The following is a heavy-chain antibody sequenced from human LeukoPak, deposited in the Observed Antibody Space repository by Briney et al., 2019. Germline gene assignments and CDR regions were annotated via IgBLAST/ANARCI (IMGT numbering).Heavy chain of an antibody. V-gene: IGHV4-4*07. CDR2: ITNSGGT. CDR3: ARECRRASPGY. D-gene: IGHD6-6*01. Sequence: SETLSLTCTVSGGSISSYYWTWIRQPAGEGLEWIGRITNSGGTNYNPSLKSRVTMSVDPSKNQFFLKLTSVTAADTAVYYCARECRRASPGYWGQGTLVTVSS. CDR1: GGSISSYY. J-gene: IGHJ4*02.